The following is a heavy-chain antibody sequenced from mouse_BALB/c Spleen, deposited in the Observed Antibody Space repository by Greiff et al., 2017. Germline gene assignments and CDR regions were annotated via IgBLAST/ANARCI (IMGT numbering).Heavy chain of an antibody. Sequence: QVQLQQSGPGLVQPSQSLSITCTVSGFSLTSYGVHWVRQSPGKGLEWLGVIWSGGSTDYNAAFISRLSISKDNSTSQVFFKMNSLQADDTAIYYCARNYEENFDVWGAGTTVTVSS. CDR3: ARNYEENFDV. CDR1: GFSLTSYG. V-gene: IGHV2-4-1*01. D-gene: IGHD2-3*01. J-gene: IGHJ1*01. CDR2: IWSGGST.